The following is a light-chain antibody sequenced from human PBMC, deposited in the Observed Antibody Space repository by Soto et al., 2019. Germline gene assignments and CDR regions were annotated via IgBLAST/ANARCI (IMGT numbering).Light chain of an antibody. CDR1: QGVSDW. J-gene: IGKJ2*01. CDR3: HQYDKYPFT. CDR2: KAS. Sequence: DVQMTQSPSTLSASVGDRVTITCRAGQGVSDWLAWYQQKPGKAPQLLIYKASTLESGVPSRFSGTVSGTEFTLTISALQSVVFAPYFCHQYDKYPFTFGQGTKLELK. V-gene: IGKV1-5*03.